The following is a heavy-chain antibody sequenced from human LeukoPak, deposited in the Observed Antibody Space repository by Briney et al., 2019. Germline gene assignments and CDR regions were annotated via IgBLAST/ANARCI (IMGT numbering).Heavy chain of an antibody. CDR2: ISGSGGST. D-gene: IGHD2-21*02. J-gene: IGHJ3*02. V-gene: IGHV3-23*01. CDR3: AKEGAYCGGDCYLDAFDI. CDR1: GFTFSSYA. Sequence: GGSLRLSCAASGFTFSSYAMSWVRQAPGKGLEWVSAISGSGGSTYYADSVKGRFTISRDNSKNTLYLQVNSLRAEDTAIYYCAKEGAYCGGDCYLDAFDIWGQGTMVTVSS.